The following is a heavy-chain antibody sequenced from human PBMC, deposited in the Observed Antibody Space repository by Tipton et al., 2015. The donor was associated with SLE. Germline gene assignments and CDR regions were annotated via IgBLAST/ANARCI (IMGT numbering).Heavy chain of an antibody. D-gene: IGHD6-13*01. CDR2: IGTAGDT. CDR3: ASGIAAAGRRAFDI. Sequence: GSLRLSCAASGFTFSSYDMHWVRQATGKGLEWVSAIGTAGDTYYADSVKGRFTISRDNSKNTLYLQMNSLRAEDTAVYYCASGIAAAGRRAFDIWGQGTMVTVSS. J-gene: IGHJ3*02. CDR1: GFTFSSYD. V-gene: IGHV3-13*01.